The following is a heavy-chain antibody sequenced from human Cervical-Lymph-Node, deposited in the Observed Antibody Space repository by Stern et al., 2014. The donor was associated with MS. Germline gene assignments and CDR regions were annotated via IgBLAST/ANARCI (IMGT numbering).Heavy chain of an antibody. CDR2: NYSDGST. CDR1: GFTVSSNH. D-gene: IGHD3-10*01. CDR3: ARVLGFGELSY. V-gene: IGHV3-53*01. Sequence: EVQLVESGGGLIQPGGSLRLSCAASGFTVSSNHMSWVRQAPGKGLEWVSVNYSDGSTYYADSVKGRFTIARDNSKNTLYLQMNSLRAEDTAVYYCARVLGFGELSYWGQGTLVTVSS. J-gene: IGHJ4*02.